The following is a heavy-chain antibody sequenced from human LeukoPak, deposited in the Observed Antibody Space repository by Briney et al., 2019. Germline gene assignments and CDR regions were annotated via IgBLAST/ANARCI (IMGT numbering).Heavy chain of an antibody. V-gene: IGHV3-33*01. CDR2: IWYDGSNK. CDR3: ARDKQWLVPWFDP. D-gene: IGHD6-19*01. Sequence: GGSLRLSCVASGFTLSSYGMHGVRQAPGKGVEWVAVIWYDGSNKYYADSVKRRFTISRDNSKNTLYLQMNSLRAEDTAVYYCARDKQWLVPWFDPWGQGTLVTVSS. J-gene: IGHJ5*02. CDR1: GFTLSSYG.